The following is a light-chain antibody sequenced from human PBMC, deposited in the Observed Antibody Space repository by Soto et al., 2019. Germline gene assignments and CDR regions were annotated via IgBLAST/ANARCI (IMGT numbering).Light chain of an antibody. CDR1: SSDIGDYKF. V-gene: IGLV2-14*01. J-gene: IGLJ1*01. CDR2: DVS. Sequence: QSALTQPASVSGSPGQSITISCTGTSSDIGDYKFVSWYQQHPGKAPKLMIFDVSDRPSGVSNRFSGSKSGNTASLTISGLQGEDEADYYCSSYTGSTTLPYVFGTGTKLTVL. CDR3: SSYTGSTTLPYV.